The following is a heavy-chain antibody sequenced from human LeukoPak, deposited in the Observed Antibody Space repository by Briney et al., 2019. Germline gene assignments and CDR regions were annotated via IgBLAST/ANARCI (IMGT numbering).Heavy chain of an antibody. CDR1: GFTFSSYA. J-gene: IGHJ4*02. V-gene: IGHV3-30-3*01. D-gene: IGHD2/OR15-2a*01. CDR3: ARGLGFYDIAGDY. Sequence: GGSLRLSCAASGFTFSSYAMHWVRQAPGKGLEWVAVVSFDENNKYYADSVKGRFTISRDNSKNTLYLQMNSLRADDTGVYYCARGLGFYDIAGDYRGQGTLVTVSS. CDR2: VSFDENNK.